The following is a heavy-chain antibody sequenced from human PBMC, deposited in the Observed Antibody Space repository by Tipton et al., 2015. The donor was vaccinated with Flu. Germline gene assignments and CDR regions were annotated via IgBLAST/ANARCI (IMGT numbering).Heavy chain of an antibody. Sequence: TLSLTCTVSGYSISSGYYWGWIRQPPGKGLEWIGSIYHSGSTYYNPSLKSRVTISVDTSKSQFSLKLSSVTAADTAVYYCARGEASYYYDSSGYHDYWGQGTLVTVSS. J-gene: IGHJ4*02. V-gene: IGHV4-38-2*02. CDR3: ARGEASYYYDSSGYHDY. CDR2: IYHSGST. D-gene: IGHD3-22*01. CDR1: GYSISSGYY.